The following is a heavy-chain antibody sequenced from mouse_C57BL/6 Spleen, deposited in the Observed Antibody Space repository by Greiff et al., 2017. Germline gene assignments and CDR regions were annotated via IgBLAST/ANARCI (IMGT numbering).Heavy chain of an antibody. Sequence: QVQLKQSGPELVKPGASVKISCKASGYAFSSSWMNWVKQRPGKGLEWIGRIYPGDGDTNYNVKFKGKATLTADKSSSTAYMQLSSLTSEDSAVYFCAREIGYGSSYWYFDVWGTGTTVTVSS. CDR2: IYPGDGDT. J-gene: IGHJ1*03. CDR1: GYAFSSSW. D-gene: IGHD1-1*01. CDR3: AREIGYGSSYWYFDV. V-gene: IGHV1-82*01.